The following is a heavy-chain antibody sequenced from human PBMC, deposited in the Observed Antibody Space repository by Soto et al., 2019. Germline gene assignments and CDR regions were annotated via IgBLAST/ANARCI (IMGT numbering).Heavy chain of an antibody. V-gene: IGHV3-30*18. J-gene: IGHJ5*02. Sequence: QVQLVESGGGVVQPGRSLRLSCAASGFTFSSYGMHWVRQAPGKGLEWVAGIAYDGSNKYYADSVKGRFTISRDNSKNTLYLHMNSLRAADTAVYYCENSTSDSSSRGWCDPWGQVTLVTVSS. CDR2: IAYDGSNK. D-gene: IGHD6-6*01. CDR3: ENSTSDSSSRGWCDP. CDR1: GFTFSSYG.